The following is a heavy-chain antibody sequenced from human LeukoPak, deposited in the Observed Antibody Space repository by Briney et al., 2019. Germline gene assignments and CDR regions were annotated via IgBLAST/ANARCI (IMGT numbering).Heavy chain of an antibody. CDR2: IHSTGAYI. Sequence: GGSLRLSCEASGLSFSTSYMHWVRQAPGKGLVWVSRIHSTGAYIDYADSVKGRFTISRDNAKNTLYLQMNSLRAEDTAVYFCVRSPDWAFFGHWGQGAPVTVSS. CDR1: GLSFSTSY. V-gene: IGHV3-74*01. D-gene: IGHD3/OR15-3a*01. CDR3: VRSPDWAFFGH. J-gene: IGHJ4*02.